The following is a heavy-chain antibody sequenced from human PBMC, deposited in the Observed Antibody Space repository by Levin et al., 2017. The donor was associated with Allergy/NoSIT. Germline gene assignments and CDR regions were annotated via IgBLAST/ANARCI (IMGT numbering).Heavy chain of an antibody. CDR3: AREIMGPTLSPDY. CDR2: INTNTGNP. CDR1: GYTFTTYA. V-gene: IGHV7-4-1*02. J-gene: IGHJ4*02. Sequence: ASVKVSCKASGYTFTTYAMNWVRQAPGQGLEWMGWINTNTGNPSYAQGSTGRFVFSLDTSVTTAYLQISSLEAEDTAVYYCAREIMGPTLSPDYWGRGTLVTVSS. D-gene: IGHD1-26*01.